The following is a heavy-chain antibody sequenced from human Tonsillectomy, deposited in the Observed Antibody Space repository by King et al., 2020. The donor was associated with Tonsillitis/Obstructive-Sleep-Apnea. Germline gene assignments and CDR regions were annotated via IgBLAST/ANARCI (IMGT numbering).Heavy chain of an antibody. D-gene: IGHD2-2*01. V-gene: IGHV4-34*01. CDR1: GGSFSGYY. J-gene: IGHJ5*02. Sequence: VQLQQWGAGLLKPSETLSLTCAVYGGSFSGYYWSWIRQPPGKGLEWIGEINHSGSTNYNPSLKSRVTISVDTSKNQFSLKLSPVTAADTAVYYCARARGSVVVPAAWFDPWGQGTLVTVSS. CDR2: INHSGST. CDR3: ARARGSVVVPAAWFDP.